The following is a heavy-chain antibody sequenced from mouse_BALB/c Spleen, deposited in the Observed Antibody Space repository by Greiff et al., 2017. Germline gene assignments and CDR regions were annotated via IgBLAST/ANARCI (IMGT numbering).Heavy chain of an antibody. CDR1: GYTFTSYW. V-gene: IGHV1-5*01. Sequence: EVQLQQSGTVLARPGASVKMSCKASGYTFTSYWMHWVNQRPGQGLEWIGAIYPGNSDTSYNQKFKGKAKLTAVTSTSTAYMELSSLTNEDSAVYYCTRGSRWLLRDWYFDVWGAGTTVTVSS. CDR3: TRGSRWLLRDWYFDV. D-gene: IGHD2-3*01. CDR2: IYPGNSDT. J-gene: IGHJ1*01.